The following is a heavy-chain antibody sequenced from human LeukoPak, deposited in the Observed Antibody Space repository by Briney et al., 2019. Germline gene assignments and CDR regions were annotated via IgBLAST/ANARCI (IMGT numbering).Heavy chain of an antibody. CDR1: GFTFSSYA. V-gene: IGHV3-64*01. D-gene: IGHD5-18*01. Sequence: QAGGSLRLSCAASGFTFSSYAMHWVRQAPGKGLEYVSAISSNGGSTYYANSVKGRFTISRDNSKNTLYLQMGSLRAEDMAVYYCARDHFTPIQLWSGVDYWGQGTLVTVSS. CDR3: ARDHFTPIQLWSGVDY. CDR2: ISSNGGST. J-gene: IGHJ4*02.